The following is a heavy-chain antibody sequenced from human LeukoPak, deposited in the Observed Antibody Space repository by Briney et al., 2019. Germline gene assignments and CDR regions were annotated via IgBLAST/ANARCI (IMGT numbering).Heavy chain of an antibody. D-gene: IGHD4-11*01. V-gene: IGHV3-23*01. J-gene: IGHJ4*02. CDR2: ISGSGGST. CDR3: AKGPMTTITHFDY. Sequence: PGGSLRLSCAASGFTLSSYAMSWVRQAPGKGLERVSAISGSGGSTYYADSVKGRFTIFRDNSKNTLYLQMNSLRADDTAVYYCAKGPMTTITHFDYWGQGTLVTVSS. CDR1: GFTLSSYA.